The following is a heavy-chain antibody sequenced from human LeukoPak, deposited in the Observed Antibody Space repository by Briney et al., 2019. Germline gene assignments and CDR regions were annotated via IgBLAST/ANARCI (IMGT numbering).Heavy chain of an antibody. J-gene: IGHJ6*02. D-gene: IGHD5-12*01. Sequence: GGSLRLSCAASGFTFSTYSLTWVRHAPGKGLEWVSAISSGGDITYYADSVKGRFTISRDNSKNTLYLQMNNLRAGDTAAYYCAKGKIPNIMGGNGIDVWGQGTTVTVSS. CDR1: GFTFSTYS. V-gene: IGHV3-23*01. CDR3: AKGKIPNIMGGNGIDV. CDR2: ISSGGDIT.